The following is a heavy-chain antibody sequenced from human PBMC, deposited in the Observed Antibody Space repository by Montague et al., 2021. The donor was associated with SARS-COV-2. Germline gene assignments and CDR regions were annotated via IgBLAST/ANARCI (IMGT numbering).Heavy chain of an antibody. Sequence: CAISGDSDARNSAAWKWIRQSPSRGPERLGRTYYRSKWYNDYAVSVKSRITINPDTSKNQISLQLNSVTPEDTAVYYCARTSASSDYWGQGTLVTVSS. CDR2: TYYRSKWYN. V-gene: IGHV6-1*01. J-gene: IGHJ4*02. CDR3: ARTSASSDY. D-gene: IGHD1-26*01. CDR1: GDSDARNSAA.